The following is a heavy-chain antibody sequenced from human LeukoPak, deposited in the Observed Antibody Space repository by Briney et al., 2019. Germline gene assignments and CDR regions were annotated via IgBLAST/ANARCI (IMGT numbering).Heavy chain of an antibody. D-gene: IGHD6-19*01. CDR3: ARASSGYRGYYFDY. Sequence: GGSLRLSCAASGFTFSSYGMHWVRQAPGKGLEWVAFIRYDGSNKYYADSVKGRFTISRDNSKNTLYLQMNSLRPDDTAVYYCARASSGYRGYYFDYWGQGTLVTVSS. V-gene: IGHV3-30*02. J-gene: IGHJ4*02. CDR1: GFTFSSYG. CDR2: IRYDGSNK.